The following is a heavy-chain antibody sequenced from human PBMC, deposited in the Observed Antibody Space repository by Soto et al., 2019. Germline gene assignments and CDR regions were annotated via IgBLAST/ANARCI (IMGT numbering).Heavy chain of an antibody. CDR1: GYTFTSYG. CDR3: ARVHSQNTVAGISDWFDP. V-gene: IGHV1-18*01. D-gene: IGHD6-19*01. J-gene: IGHJ5*02. CDR2: ISAYNGNT. Sequence: ASVKVSCKASGYTFTSYGISWVRQAPGQGLEWMGWISAYNGNTNYAQKLQGRVTMTTDTSTSTAYMELRSLRSDDTAVYYCARVHSQNTVAGISDWFDPWGQGTLVTVSS.